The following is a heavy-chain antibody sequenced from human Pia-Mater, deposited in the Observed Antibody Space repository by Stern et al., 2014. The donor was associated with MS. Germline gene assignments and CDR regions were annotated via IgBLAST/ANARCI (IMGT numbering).Heavy chain of an antibody. CDR1: GFSLGPSGVR. D-gene: IGHD3-3*01. CDR2: IDWNDKT. CDR3: ARMMGSGYRHYFDY. Sequence: ESGPALVKPTQTLTMTCTFSGFSLGPSGVRVSWIRQPPGKALEWLSRIDWNDKTFYNTSLMTRLTISKDTSKNQVVLTMTNVDPVDTATYYCARMMGSGYRHYFDYWGQGTPVTVS. J-gene: IGHJ4*02. V-gene: IGHV2-70*04.